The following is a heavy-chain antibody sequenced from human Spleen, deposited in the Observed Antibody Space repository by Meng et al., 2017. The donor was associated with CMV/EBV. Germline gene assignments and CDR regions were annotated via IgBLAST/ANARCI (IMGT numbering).Heavy chain of an antibody. CDR2: IKSRIGGGTT. Sequence: SGFTFEYAWMTWVRQAPGKGLEWVGRIKSRIGGGTTDYAEPVKGRFTISRDDSKNIVHLQMNNLRTEDTGVYYCAICDGSSWLEYFTHWGQGTLVTVSS. V-gene: IGHV3-15*01. D-gene: IGHD5-24*01. CDR3: AICDGSSWLEYFTH. CDR1: GFTFEYAW. J-gene: IGHJ1*01.